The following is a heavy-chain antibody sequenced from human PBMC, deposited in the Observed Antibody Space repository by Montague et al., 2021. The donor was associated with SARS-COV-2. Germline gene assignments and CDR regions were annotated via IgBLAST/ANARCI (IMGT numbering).Heavy chain of an antibody. J-gene: IGHJ4*02. CDR1: GFTFSSYW. CDR2: IKRDGSEK. D-gene: IGHD4-17*01. V-gene: IGHV3-7*01. Sequence: SLRLSCAASGFTFSSYWMSWVRQAPGKGLEWVANIKRDGSEKYXXXSXKGRFTISRDNAKNSLYLQMNSLRAEDTAVYYCARDGYGDYPFDYWGQGTLVAVSS. CDR3: ARDGYGDYPFDY.